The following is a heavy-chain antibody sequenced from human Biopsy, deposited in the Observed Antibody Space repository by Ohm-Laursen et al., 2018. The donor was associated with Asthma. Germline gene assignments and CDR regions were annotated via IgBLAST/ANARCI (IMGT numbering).Heavy chain of an antibody. V-gene: IGHV1-69*13. CDR2: INAVFGTT. D-gene: IGHD2-2*01. CDR1: GGTFNTYV. CDR3: AGEAGSCINSTCYSLDF. Sequence: SVYVSCKSPGGTFNTYVISWVRQAPGQGLGWLGGINAVFGTTTYPQKFQDRVTITADDSTSTVYMELSSLRSEDSDVYYCAGEAGSCINSTCYSLDFWGQGTLVTVSS. J-gene: IGHJ4*01.